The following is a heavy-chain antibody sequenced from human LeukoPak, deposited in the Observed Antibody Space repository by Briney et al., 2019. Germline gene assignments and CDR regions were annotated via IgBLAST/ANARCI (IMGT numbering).Heavy chain of an antibody. CDR3: AKDSAKKYDDY. CDR1: GFTFSSYG. D-gene: IGHD2/OR15-2a*01. Sequence: GGTLRLSCAASGFTFSSYGMSWVRQAPGKGLEWVSAISGSGGSTYYADSVKGRFTISRDNSKNTLFLQMNSLRAEDTAVYYCAKDSAKKYDDYWGQGTLVTVSS. CDR2: ISGSGGST. J-gene: IGHJ4*02. V-gene: IGHV3-23*01.